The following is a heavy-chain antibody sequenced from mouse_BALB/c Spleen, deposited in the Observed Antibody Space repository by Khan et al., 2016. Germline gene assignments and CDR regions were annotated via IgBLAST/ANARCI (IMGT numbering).Heavy chain of an antibody. D-gene: IGHD1-1*01. J-gene: IGHJ4*01. Sequence: EVQLVETGGGLVQPKGSLKLSCAASGFTFKTYAMNWVRQAPGKGLEWIARIRRKSNNFATYYADSVKDSFTISRDDSQNMLSLQMKTLQTEDTAMYYCVRDAYYPYALDYWGQGTSVTVSS. V-gene: IGHV10-1*02. CDR3: VRDAYYPYALDY. CDR2: IRRKSNNFAT. CDR1: GFTFKTYA.